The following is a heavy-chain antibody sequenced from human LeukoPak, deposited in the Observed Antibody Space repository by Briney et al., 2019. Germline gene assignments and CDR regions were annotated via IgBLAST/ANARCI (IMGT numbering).Heavy chain of an antibody. CDR2: INHSGRT. J-gene: IGHJ5*02. CDR1: GGSFSGYY. Sequence: SETLSLTCAVYGGSFSGYYWNWIRQPPGKGLEWIGEINHSGRTNYNPSLKSRVTISVDTSKNQFSLKLSSVTAADTAVYYCAREARWFDPWGQGTLVTVSS. CDR3: AREARWFDP. V-gene: IGHV4-34*01.